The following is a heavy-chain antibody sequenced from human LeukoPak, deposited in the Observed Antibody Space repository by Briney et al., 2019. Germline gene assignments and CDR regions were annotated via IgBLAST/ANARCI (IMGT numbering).Heavy chain of an antibody. D-gene: IGHD3-16*01. Sequence: PGGSLRLSCEASGFTFSRYWMHWVRQAPGKGLMWVSSISSSSSYIYYADSLKGRFTISRDNAKNSLYLQMNSLRAEDTAVYYCAKVLRWRGGVDYWGQGTLVTVSS. CDR2: ISSSSSYI. V-gene: IGHV3-21*04. J-gene: IGHJ4*02. CDR1: GFTFSRYW. CDR3: AKVLRWRGGVDY.